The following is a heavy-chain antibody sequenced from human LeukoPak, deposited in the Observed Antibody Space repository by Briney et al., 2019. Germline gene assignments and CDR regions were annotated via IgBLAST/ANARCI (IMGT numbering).Heavy chain of an antibody. V-gene: IGHV3-21*01. Sequence: GGSLRLSCAASGFTFSTYSMNWVRQAPRKGLEWVSSISSSSTYIYYADPVKGRFTISRDNAKNSLYLQMNSVRADDTAIYYCVRDSSGYSGNPGHWGQGTLVTVSS. D-gene: IGHD5-12*01. CDR2: ISSSSTYI. CDR1: GFTFSTYS. J-gene: IGHJ4*02. CDR3: VRDSSGYSGNPGH.